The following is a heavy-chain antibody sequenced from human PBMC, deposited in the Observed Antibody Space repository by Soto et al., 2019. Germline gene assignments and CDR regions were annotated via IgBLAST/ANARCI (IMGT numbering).Heavy chain of an antibody. CDR2: ISGIGGST. CDR1: GFTFTDYA. V-gene: IGHV3-23*01. Sequence: EVQLLESGGGLVQPGGSLRLSCAASGFTFTDYALSWVRQAPGKGLEWVATISGIGGSTYLADSVKGRLSISRDNSMNTVSLLMNSLRAEDTAVYFCARGSSGYISSWYYFDYWGRGTLVTVSS. J-gene: IGHJ4*02. CDR3: ARGSSGYISSWYYFDY. D-gene: IGHD6-13*01.